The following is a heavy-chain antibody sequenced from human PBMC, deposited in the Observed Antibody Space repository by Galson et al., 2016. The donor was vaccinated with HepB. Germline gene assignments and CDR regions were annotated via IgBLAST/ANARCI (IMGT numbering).Heavy chain of an antibody. D-gene: IGHD6-19*01. Sequence: SLRLSCAGSGFTFSTYYMTWVRQAPGKGLEWVANIRQDGSDKHYADSVKGRFTISRDNANNLMYLQMNNLRVEDTAMYYCAGGYGWIFDNSGQGTLVTVSS. CDR1: GFTFSTYY. CDR3: AGGYGWIFDN. J-gene: IGHJ4*02. CDR2: IRQDGSDK. V-gene: IGHV3-7*02.